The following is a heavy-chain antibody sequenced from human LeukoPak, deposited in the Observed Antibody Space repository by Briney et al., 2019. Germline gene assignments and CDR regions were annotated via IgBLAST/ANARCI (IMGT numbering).Heavy chain of an antibody. D-gene: IGHD2-15*01. CDR3: ARAFRGGGRDDDAFDI. J-gene: IGHJ3*02. CDR2: IIPIFGTA. Sequence: GASVKVSCKASGGTFSSNAISWMRQAPGQGLEWMGGIIPIFGTANYAQKFQGRVTITADESTSTAYMELSSLRSEDTAVYYCARAFRGGGRDDDAFDIWGQGTMVTVSS. V-gene: IGHV1-69*13. CDR1: GGTFSSNA.